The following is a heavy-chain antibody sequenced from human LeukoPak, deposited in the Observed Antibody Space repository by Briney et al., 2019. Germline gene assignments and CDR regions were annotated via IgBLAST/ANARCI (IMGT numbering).Heavy chain of an antibody. V-gene: IGHV3-30*02. Sequence: GVYLRLSCASSGFTFSSYGMHWVRQAPGKGLEWVAFIRYDGSNKYYADSVKGRFTISRDNSKNTLYLQMNSLRAEDTAVYYCAKDPSIAVAGTLDYWGQGTLVTVSS. J-gene: IGHJ4*02. CDR3: AKDPSIAVAGTLDY. CDR2: IRYDGSNK. D-gene: IGHD6-19*01. CDR1: GFTFSSYG.